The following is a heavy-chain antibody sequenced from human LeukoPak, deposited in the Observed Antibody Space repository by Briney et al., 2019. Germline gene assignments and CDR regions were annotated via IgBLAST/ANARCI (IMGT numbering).Heavy chain of an antibody. CDR3: ARNPVLGCTAGSCYSRSVWFDP. V-gene: IGHV4-4*02. CDR2: IYHSGST. Sequence: SETLSLTCAVSGGSISSSNWWSWVRQPPGKGLEWIGEIYHSGSTNYNPSLKSRVTISVDKSKNQFSLNLNSVTAADTAVYYCARNPVLGCTAGSCYSRSVWFDPWGQGALVIVSS. J-gene: IGHJ5*02. CDR1: GGSISSSNW. D-gene: IGHD2-15*01.